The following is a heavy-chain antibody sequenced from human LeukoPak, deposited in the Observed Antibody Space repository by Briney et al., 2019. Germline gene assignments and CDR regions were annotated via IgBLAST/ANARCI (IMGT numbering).Heavy chain of an antibody. V-gene: IGHV3-66*01. CDR3: ARDSGFGEFNDC. J-gene: IGHJ4*02. Sequence: GGSLRLSCAASGFTVSSNHMSWVRQAPGKGLEWASVIYTGGSTYYADSVKGRFTISRDNSKNTLYLQMNSLRAEDAAVYYCARDSGFGEFNDCWGQGTLVTVSS. CDR1: GFTVSSNH. CDR2: IYTGGST. D-gene: IGHD3-10*01.